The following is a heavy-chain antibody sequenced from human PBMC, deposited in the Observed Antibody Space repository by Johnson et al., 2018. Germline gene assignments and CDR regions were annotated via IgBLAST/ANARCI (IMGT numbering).Heavy chain of an antibody. V-gene: IGHV1-69*04. Sequence: QVQLVQSGAEVKKPGSSVKVSCRASGGTFGNYSIIWLRQAPGQGLEWMGRIIPVLEIANYALSFQGRVPIPADKSTSTAYMALSSLRSEDTAMYYCARGPCNDGRCYPTLFQDWGQGTLVTVSS. CDR3: ARGPCNDGRCYPTLFQD. CDR2: IIPVLEIA. D-gene: IGHD2-15*01. J-gene: IGHJ1*01. CDR1: GGTFGNYS.